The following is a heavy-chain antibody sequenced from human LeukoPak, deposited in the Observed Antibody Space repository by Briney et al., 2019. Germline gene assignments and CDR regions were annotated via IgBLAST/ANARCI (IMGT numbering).Heavy chain of an antibody. J-gene: IGHJ4*02. CDR1: GFTFSSYE. Sequence: GGSLRLSCAASGFTFSSYEMNWVRQAPGKGLEWVSYISSSGSTIYYADSVKGRFTISRDNAKNSLYLQMNSLRAKDTAVYYCARETMVQGVNFDYWGQGTLVTVSS. CDR3: ARETMVQGVNFDY. V-gene: IGHV3-48*03. CDR2: ISSSGSTI. D-gene: IGHD3-10*01.